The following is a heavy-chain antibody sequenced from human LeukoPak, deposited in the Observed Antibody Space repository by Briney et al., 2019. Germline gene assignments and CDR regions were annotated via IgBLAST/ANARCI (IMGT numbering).Heavy chain of an antibody. D-gene: IGHD2-21*02. CDR2: MNPNSGNT. Sequence: ASVKVSCKASGYTFTNYGISWVRQAPGQGLEWMGWMNPNSGNTGYAQKFQGRVTMTRNTSISTAYMELSSLRSEDTAVYYCARERLGYCGGDCSAYDYWGQGTLVTVSS. V-gene: IGHV1-8*02. CDR3: ARERLGYCGGDCSAYDY. J-gene: IGHJ4*02. CDR1: GYTFTNYG.